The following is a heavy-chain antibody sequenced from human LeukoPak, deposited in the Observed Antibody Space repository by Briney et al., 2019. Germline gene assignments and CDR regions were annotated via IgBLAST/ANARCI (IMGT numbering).Heavy chain of an antibody. CDR2: IHYSGST. J-gene: IGHJ4*02. D-gene: IGHD1-26*01. CDR3: ARHRDGGTYPLDS. V-gene: IGHV4-59*08. CDR1: GGSISSYY. Sequence: PSETLSLTCIVSGGSISSYYWSWIRQPPGKGLEWIGYIHYSGSTKYNPSLKSRVTISVDPSKSQFSLNLRSVTAADTAFYYCARHRDGGTYPLDSWGQGTLVTVSS.